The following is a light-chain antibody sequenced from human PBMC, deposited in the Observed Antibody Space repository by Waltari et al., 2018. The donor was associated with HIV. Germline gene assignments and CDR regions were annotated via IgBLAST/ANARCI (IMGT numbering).Light chain of an antibody. V-gene: IGLV2-14*03. J-gene: IGLJ1*01. CDR2: AVN. Sequence: QSALTQPASVSGSPGQSITLSCTGTSSDVGDHNSVPWYQQHPGKAPTLMIYAVNDRPSGISDRFSGSKSGNTASLTISGLRAEDEADYYCSSYSRSNTLVFGSGTKVTVL. CDR1: SSDVGDHNS. CDR3: SSYSRSNTLV.